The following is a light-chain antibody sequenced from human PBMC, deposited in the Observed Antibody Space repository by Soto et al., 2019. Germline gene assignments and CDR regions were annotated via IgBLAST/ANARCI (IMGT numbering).Light chain of an antibody. J-gene: IGLJ2*01. Sequence: QSALTQPASVSGSPGQSITISCTGTSSGVGSYNPVSWYQQHPGKAPKLMIYEDTKRPSGVSNRFSGSKSGNTASLTISGLQTEDEADYYCCSYAGTTTRLFGGGTKLIVL. CDR2: EDT. V-gene: IGLV2-23*01. CDR1: SSGVGSYNP. CDR3: CSYAGTTTRL.